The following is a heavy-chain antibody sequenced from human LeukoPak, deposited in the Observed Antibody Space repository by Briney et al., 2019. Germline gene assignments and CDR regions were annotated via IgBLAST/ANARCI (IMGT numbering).Heavy chain of an antibody. Sequence: WGSLRLSCAASGFTVSSNYMSWVRQAPGKGLEWVSVIYSGGSTYYTDSVKGRFTISRDNSKNTLYLQMNSLRAEDTAVYYCAGLNGDNYYYYGMDVWGQGTTVTVSS. J-gene: IGHJ6*02. CDR3: AGLNGDNYYYYGMDV. D-gene: IGHD4-17*01. CDR2: IYSGGST. CDR1: GFTVSSNY. V-gene: IGHV3-66*04.